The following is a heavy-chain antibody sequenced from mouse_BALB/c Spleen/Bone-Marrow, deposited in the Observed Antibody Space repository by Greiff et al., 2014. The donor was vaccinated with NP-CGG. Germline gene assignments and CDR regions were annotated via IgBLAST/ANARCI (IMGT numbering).Heavy chain of an antibody. CDR1: GLSLTSYG. Sequence: HLVASGPGLGAASQSLSSTCTVPGLSLTSYGVLWIRQPPRMGLEWLGVIWAGGSTNYNSALMSRLSISKDNSKSQVFLKMNSLQTDDTAMYYCASPNAWFAYWGQGTLVTVSA. V-gene: IGHV2-9*02. J-gene: IGHJ3*01. CDR3: ASPNAWFAY. CDR2: IWAGGST.